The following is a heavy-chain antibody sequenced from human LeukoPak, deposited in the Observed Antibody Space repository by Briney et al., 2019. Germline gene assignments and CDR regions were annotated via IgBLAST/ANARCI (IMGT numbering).Heavy chain of an antibody. J-gene: IGHJ2*01. Sequence: SETLSLTCSVSGGSISTYYWSWIRQPPGKGPEWIGYVDYSGSTNYSPSLKSRVTISVDTSKNQFSLKLSIVTAADTAVYYCARVGPWCFDLWGRGTLVTVSS. V-gene: IGHV4-59*01. CDR1: GGSISTYY. CDR3: ARVGPWCFDL. CDR2: VDYSGST.